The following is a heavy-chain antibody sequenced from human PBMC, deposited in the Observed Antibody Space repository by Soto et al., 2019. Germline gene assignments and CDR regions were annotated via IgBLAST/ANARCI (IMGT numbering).Heavy chain of an antibody. CDR2: TYYRSRFFS. CDR1: GDSVSSYSAA. Sequence: SQTLSLTCAISGDSVSSYSAAWNWIRQSPSGDLEWLGRTYYRSRFFSDYAESVKSRIIINPDTSKNQFSLQLKSVTPEDTAVYYCVRDRYSSSGWFDPWGQGTPVTVSS. D-gene: IGHD3-10*01. V-gene: IGHV6-1*01. CDR3: VRDRYSSSGWFDP. J-gene: IGHJ5*02.